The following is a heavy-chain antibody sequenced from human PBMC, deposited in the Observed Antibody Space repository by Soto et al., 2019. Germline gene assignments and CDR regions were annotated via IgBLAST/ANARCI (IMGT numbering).Heavy chain of an antibody. CDR1: GLTVSSNY. D-gene: IGHD2-21*02. Sequence: GGSLRLSCAASGLTVSSNYMSWVRQAPGKGLECVSVIYSGGSTYYADSVKGRFTISRDNSKNTLYLQMNSLRAEDTAVYYWSTSGPNIPRGDLHFDYWGQGTLVTVS. CDR2: IYSGGST. V-gene: IGHV3-53*05. CDR3: STSGPNIPRGDLHFDY. J-gene: IGHJ4*02.